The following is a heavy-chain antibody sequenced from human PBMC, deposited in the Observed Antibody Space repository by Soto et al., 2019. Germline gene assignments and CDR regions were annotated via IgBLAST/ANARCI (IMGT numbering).Heavy chain of an antibody. J-gene: IGHJ3*02. CDR2: ISYDGSNK. Sequence: GGSLRLSCAASGFTFSSYGMHWVRQAPGKGLEWVAVISYDGSNKYYADSVKGRFTISRDNSKNTLYLQMNSLRAEDTAVYYCAKDQNVGDAFDIWGQGTMVTVSS. D-gene: IGHD1-26*01. V-gene: IGHV3-30*18. CDR3: AKDQNVGDAFDI. CDR1: GFTFSSYG.